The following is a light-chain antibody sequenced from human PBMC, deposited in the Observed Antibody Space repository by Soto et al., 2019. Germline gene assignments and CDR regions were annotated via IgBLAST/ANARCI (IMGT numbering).Light chain of an antibody. Sequence: EIVLTQSPGTLSLSPGDRATLSCRANQRVDSTYLAWYQQKPGQAPRLLIDGASNRVTGIPDRFSGSGSGTDFTLTISRLEPEDFAVYYCQQYDSSRFTFGPGTKVDLK. CDR3: QQYDSSRFT. V-gene: IGKV3-20*01. J-gene: IGKJ3*01. CDR2: GAS. CDR1: QRVDSTY.